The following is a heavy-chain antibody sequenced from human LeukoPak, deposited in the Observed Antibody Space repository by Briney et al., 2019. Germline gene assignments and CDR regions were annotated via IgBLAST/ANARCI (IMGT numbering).Heavy chain of an antibody. CDR2: ISGSGDTT. J-gene: IGHJ6*03. V-gene: IGHV3-23*01. Sequence: PGGSLRLSCAASGFAFINCGMSWVRQAPGKGLEWVSAISGSGDTTYYADSLKGRFTISRDNSKNTLYLQMSSLRAEDTALYYCAKGGAVSSKSITMVRGTRRYYYYMDVWGKGTTVTISS. CDR3: AKGGAVSSKSITMVRGTRRYYYYMDV. CDR1: GFAFINCG. D-gene: IGHD3-10*01.